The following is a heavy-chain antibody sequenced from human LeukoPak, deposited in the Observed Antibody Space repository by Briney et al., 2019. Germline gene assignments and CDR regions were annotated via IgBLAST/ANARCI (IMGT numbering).Heavy chain of an antibody. CDR1: GYTFTSYD. Sequence: GASVKVSCKASGYTFTSYDINWVRQATGQGLEWMGWMNPNSGNTGYAQKFQGRVTMTRNTSISTAYMELSSLRSEDTAVYYCARAPRVDFWSGYYRENYYGMDVWGQGTTVTVSS. V-gene: IGHV1-8*01. CDR2: MNPNSGNT. D-gene: IGHD3-3*01. CDR3: ARAPRVDFWSGYYRENYYGMDV. J-gene: IGHJ6*02.